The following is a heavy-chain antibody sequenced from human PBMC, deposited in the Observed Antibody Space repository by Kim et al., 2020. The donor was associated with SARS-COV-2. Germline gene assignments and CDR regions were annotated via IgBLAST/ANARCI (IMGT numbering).Heavy chain of an antibody. CDR3: ARGVAAAVTTHYYYGMDV. CDR2: IYHSGST. Sequence: SETLSLTCAVSGGSISSSNWWSWVRQPPGKGLEWIGEIYHSGSTNYNPSLKSRVTISVDKSKNQFSLKLSSVTAADTAVYYCARGVAAAVTTHYYYGMDVWGQGTTVTVSS. J-gene: IGHJ6*02. CDR1: GGSISSSNW. V-gene: IGHV4-4*02. D-gene: IGHD6-13*01.